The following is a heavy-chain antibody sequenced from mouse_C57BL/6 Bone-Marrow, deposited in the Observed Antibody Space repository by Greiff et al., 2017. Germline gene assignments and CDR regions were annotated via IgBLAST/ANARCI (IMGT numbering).Heavy chain of an antibody. V-gene: IGHV1-69*01. J-gene: IGHJ2*01. CDR2: IDPSDSYT. Sequence: QVQLKQPGAELVMPGASVKLSCKASGYTFTSYWMHWVKQRPGQGLEWIGEIDPSDSYTNYNQKFKGKSTLTVDKSSSTAYMQLSSLTSEDSAVYYCAREGYDGYYFYFDYWGQGTTLTVSS. CDR1: GYTFTSYW. CDR3: AREGYDGYYFYFDY. D-gene: IGHD2-3*01.